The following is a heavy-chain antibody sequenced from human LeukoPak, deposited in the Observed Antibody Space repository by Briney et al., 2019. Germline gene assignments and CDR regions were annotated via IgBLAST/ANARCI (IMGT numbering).Heavy chain of an antibody. D-gene: IGHD2-2*01. V-gene: IGHV3-23*01. CDR3: AKAKGPAAWGNWFDP. CDR2: SSGSGGST. CDR1: GFTFSSYA. J-gene: IGHJ5*02. Sequence: GGSLRLSCAASGFTFSSYAMSWVREAPGKGLEWGSASSGSGGSTYYADSVKGRFTISRDNSKNTLYLQMNSLRAEDTAVYYCAKAKGPAAWGNWFDPWGQGTLVTVSS.